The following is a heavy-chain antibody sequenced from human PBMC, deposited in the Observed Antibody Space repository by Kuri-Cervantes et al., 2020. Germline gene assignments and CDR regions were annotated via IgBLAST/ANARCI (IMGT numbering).Heavy chain of an antibody. CDR3: AKEAQLGVVVVVAATLYFDY. V-gene: IGHV3-21*01. Sequence: GGSLRLSCAASGFTFSSYSMNWVRQAPGKGLEWVSSISSSSSYIYYADSVKGRFTISRDNPKNSLYLQMNSLRAEDTAVYYCAKEAQLGVVVVVAATLYFDYWGQGTLVTVSS. J-gene: IGHJ4*02. D-gene: IGHD2-15*01. CDR2: ISSSSSYI. CDR1: GFTFSSYS.